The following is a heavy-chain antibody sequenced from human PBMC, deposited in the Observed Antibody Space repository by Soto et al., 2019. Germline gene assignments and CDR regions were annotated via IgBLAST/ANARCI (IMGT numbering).Heavy chain of an antibody. Sequence: GGSLRLSCAASGFTLSSYSMNWVRQVPGKGLEWVSYISTSSATIYYADSVKGRFTISRDDAKNALYLHMNSLRNEDTAVYYCARILSGSFYYYYGLDVWGQGTTVTVSS. CDR1: GFTLSSYS. J-gene: IGHJ6*02. CDR2: ISTSSATI. V-gene: IGHV3-48*02. CDR3: ARILSGSFYYYYGLDV. D-gene: IGHD1-26*01.